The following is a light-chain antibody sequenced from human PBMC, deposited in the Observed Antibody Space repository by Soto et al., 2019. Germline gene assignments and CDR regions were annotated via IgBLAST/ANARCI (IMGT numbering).Light chain of an antibody. Sequence: DIQMTQSPSTLSGSVGDRVTITCRASQTISSRLAWYQQKPGKAPKLLIYKASTLKSGVPSRFSGSGYGTEFTLTISSLQADDFATYYCQHYNSYSEAFGQGTKVDIK. CDR3: QHYNSYSEA. J-gene: IGKJ1*01. V-gene: IGKV1-5*03. CDR2: KAS. CDR1: QTISSR.